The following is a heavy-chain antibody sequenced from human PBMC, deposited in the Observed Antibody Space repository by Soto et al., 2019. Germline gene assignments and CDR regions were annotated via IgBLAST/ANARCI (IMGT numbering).Heavy chain of an antibody. CDR1: GFIFSDYW. Sequence: VGSLRLSCAASGFIFSDYWMSWVRQAPGKGLEWVANIKQDGSVKYYVDSVKGRFTISRDNAKNLLYLQMNSLRAEDTAVYYCARPTTFFGVVEETPLDVGAQGTTVTVSS. CDR2: IKQDGSVK. J-gene: IGHJ6*02. D-gene: IGHD3-3*01. CDR3: ARPTTFFGVVEETPLDV. V-gene: IGHV3-7*02.